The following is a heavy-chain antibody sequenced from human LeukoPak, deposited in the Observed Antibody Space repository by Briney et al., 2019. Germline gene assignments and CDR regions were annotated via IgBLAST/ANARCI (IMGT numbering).Heavy chain of an antibody. D-gene: IGHD3-10*01. CDR1: GFTFSSYS. V-gene: IGHV3-21*01. CDR3: ARDSPMVRGVIIVLGRNWFDP. J-gene: IGHJ5*02. CDR2: IRERGTYI. Sequence: GGSLRLSCAASGFTFSSYSKDWVGQAPGKGLEWVASIRERGTYIYYADSVKGRFTTARDNADNSLYLQMNSLRAEDTAVYYCARDSPMVRGVIIVLGRNWFDPWGQGTLVTVSS.